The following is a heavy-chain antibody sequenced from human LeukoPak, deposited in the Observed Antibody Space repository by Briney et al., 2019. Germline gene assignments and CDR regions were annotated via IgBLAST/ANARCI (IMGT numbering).Heavy chain of an antibody. D-gene: IGHD2-2*01. CDR3: AKVRGVYCSSPACYYYDA. CDR1: GFTFSSYA. J-gene: IGHJ4*02. V-gene: IGHV3-23*01. Sequence: SGGSLRLSCGASGFTFSSYAMSWVRQTPGRGLEWVAGVSPSGGGTIYADSAEGRFTISRDNSNDTVYLQLSSLRAEDSALYYCAKVRGVYCSSPACYYYDAWGQGTPVTVSS. CDR2: VSPSGGGT.